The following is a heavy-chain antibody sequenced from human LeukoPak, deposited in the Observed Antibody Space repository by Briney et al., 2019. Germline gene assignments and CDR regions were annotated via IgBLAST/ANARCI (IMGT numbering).Heavy chain of an antibody. V-gene: IGHV3-20*04. CDR2: INWNGGST. CDR1: GFTFDDYG. J-gene: IGHJ4*02. CDR3: ARDTAAAEGVRYFDY. Sequence: GGSLRLSCAASGFTFDDYGMSWVRQAPGKGLEWVSGINWNGGSTGYADSVKGRFTISRDNAKNSLYLQMNSLRAEDTALYYCARDTAAAEGVRYFDYWGQGTLVTVSS. D-gene: IGHD6-13*01.